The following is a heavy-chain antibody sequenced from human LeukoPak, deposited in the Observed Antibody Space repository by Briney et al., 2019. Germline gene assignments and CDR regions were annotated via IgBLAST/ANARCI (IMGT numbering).Heavy chain of an antibody. D-gene: IGHD2-15*01. CDR2: ISGSGGST. Sequence: GGSLRLSCAASGFTFSSYAMSWVRQAPGKGLEWVSAISGSGGSTYYADSVKGRFTISRDNSKNTLYPQMNSLRAEDTAVYYCAKSMKDCSGGSCYSGPASYWGQGTLVTVSS. V-gene: IGHV3-23*01. CDR3: AKSMKDCSGGSCYSGPASY. CDR1: GFTFSSYA. J-gene: IGHJ4*02.